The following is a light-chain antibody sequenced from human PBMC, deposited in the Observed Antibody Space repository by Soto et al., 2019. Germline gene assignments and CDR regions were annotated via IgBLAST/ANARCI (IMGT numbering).Light chain of an antibody. CDR2: GVS. Sequence: DILMTQSPSTLAVSPGEGATLSCRASQSVGGNLAWYQPKPAQAPRLLIYGVSTRATGTPARFSGSGSGTECTLTISSVPSEDFEVYYCQQYNNWLQTFGQGTKVDIK. CDR1: QSVGGN. CDR3: QQYNNWLQT. J-gene: IGKJ1*01. V-gene: IGKV3-15*01.